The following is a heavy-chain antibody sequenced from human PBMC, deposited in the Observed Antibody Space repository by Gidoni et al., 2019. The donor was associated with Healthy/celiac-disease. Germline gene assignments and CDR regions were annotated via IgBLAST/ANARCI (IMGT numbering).Heavy chain of an antibody. CDR1: GFTLSSYS. CDR2: ISSSSSYI. D-gene: IGHD6-13*01. CDR3: ARDLSIAAAGTGYDDY. J-gene: IGHJ4*02. Sequence: EVQLVESGGGLVKPGGSLRLSCAASGFTLSSYSMNWVRQAPGKGLEWVSSISSSSSYIYYADSVKGRFTISRDNAKNSLYLQMNSLRAEDTAVYYCARDLSIAAAGTGYDDYWGQGTLVTVSS. V-gene: IGHV3-21*01.